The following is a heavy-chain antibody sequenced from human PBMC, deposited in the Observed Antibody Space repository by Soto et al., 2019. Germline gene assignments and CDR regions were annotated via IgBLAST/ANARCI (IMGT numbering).Heavy chain of an antibody. V-gene: IGHV4-4*02. CDR3: ARKAWGIFDY. J-gene: IGHJ4*02. CDR2: VFHNGDT. CDR1: GDSISRSVW. D-gene: IGHD7-27*01. Sequence: SETLSLTCAVSGDSISRSVWWTWVRQPPGKGREWIGEVFHNGDTNYNPSLKSRVTMSVDKSTNDFSLKVTSVTAADTAIYYCARKAWGIFDYWGQGALVTVSA.